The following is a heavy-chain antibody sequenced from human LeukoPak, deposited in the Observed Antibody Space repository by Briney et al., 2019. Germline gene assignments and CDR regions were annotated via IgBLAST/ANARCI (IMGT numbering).Heavy chain of an antibody. CDR1: GYTFTGYY. CDR2: INPNSGGT. CDR3: ARPVVATTPPYYYYYMDV. D-gene: IGHD5-12*01. Sequence: ASVKVSCKASGYTFTGYYMHWVRQAPGQGLEWMGWINPNSGGTNYAQKLQGRVTMTTDTSTSTAYMELRSLRSDDTAVYYCARPVVATTPPYYYYYMDVWGKGTTVTISS. V-gene: IGHV1-2*02. J-gene: IGHJ6*03.